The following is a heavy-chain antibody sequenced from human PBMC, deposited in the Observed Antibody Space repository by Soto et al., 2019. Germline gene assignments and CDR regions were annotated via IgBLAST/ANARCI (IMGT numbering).Heavy chain of an antibody. CDR1: GGSFSGYY. J-gene: IGHJ6*02. Sequence: SETLSLTCAVYGGSFSGYYWSWIRQPPGKGLEWIGEINHSGSTNYNPSLKSRVTISVDTSKNQFSLKLSSVTAADTAVYYCARGVVGPTFYYYYSYGMDVWGQGTTVTVSS. V-gene: IGHV4-34*01. D-gene: IGHD1-26*01. CDR3: ARGVVGPTFYYYYSYGMDV. CDR2: INHSGST.